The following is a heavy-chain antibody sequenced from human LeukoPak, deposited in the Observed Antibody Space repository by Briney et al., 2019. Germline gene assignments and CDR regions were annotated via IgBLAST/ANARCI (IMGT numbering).Heavy chain of an antibody. J-gene: IGHJ6*03. CDR3: ARTRGTGNDFWSGYYSSHYYYYMDV. D-gene: IGHD3-3*01. V-gene: IGHV7-4-1*02. CDR1: GYTFTSYA. CDR2: INTNTGNP. Sequence: ASVKVSCKASGYTFTSYAMNWVRQAPGQGLEWMGWINTNTGNPTYAQGFTGRFVFSLDTSVSTAYLQISSLKAEDTAVYYCARTRGTGNDFWSGYYSSHYYYYMDVWGKGTTVTVSS.